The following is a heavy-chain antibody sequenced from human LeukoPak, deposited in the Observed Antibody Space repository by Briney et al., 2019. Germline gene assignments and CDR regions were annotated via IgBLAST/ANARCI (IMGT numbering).Heavy chain of an antibody. D-gene: IGHD1-20*01. CDR2: IKQDGSEK. J-gene: IGHJ3*02. CDR1: GFTFSSYW. CDR3: ASGNWNDRAFDI. V-gene: IGHV3-7*01. Sequence: PGGSLRLSCAASGFTFSSYWMSWDRQAPGKGLEWVANIKQDGSEKYYVDSVKGRFTISRDNAKNSLYLQMNSLRAEDTAVYYCASGNWNDRAFDIWGQGTMVAVSS.